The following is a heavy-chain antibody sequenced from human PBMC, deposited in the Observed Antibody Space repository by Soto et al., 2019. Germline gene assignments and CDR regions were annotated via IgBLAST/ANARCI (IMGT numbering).Heavy chain of an antibody. D-gene: IGHD2-15*01. J-gene: IGHJ5*02. Sequence: SETLSLTCAVSGGSISSSNWWSWVRQPPGKGLEWIGEIYHSGSTNYNPSLKRRVTISVDKSKNQFSLKLSSVTAADTAVYYCARDLGYCSGGSCYADNWFDPWGQGTLVTVSS. V-gene: IGHV4-4*02. CDR3: ARDLGYCSGGSCYADNWFDP. CDR1: GGSISSSNW. CDR2: IYHSGST.